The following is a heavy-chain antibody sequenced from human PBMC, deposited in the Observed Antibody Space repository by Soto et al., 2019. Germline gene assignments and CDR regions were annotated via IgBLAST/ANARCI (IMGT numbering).Heavy chain of an antibody. Sequence: QVQLVQSRAEVKKPGSSVKVSCKASGGTFSSYAISWVRQAPGQGLEWMGGIIPIFGTANYAQKFQGRVTITADESTSTAYMELSSLRSEDTAVYYCTRVAYCGGDCYSGYFDYWGQGTLVTVSS. CDR3: TRVAYCGGDCYSGYFDY. V-gene: IGHV1-69*01. D-gene: IGHD2-21*02. J-gene: IGHJ4*02. CDR1: GGTFSSYA. CDR2: IIPIFGTA.